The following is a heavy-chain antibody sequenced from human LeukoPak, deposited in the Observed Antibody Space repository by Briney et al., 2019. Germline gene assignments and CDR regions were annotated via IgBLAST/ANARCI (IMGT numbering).Heavy chain of an antibody. Sequence: SQTLSLTCTVSGGSISSGDYYWSWIRQPPGKGLEWIGYIYYSGSTYYNPSLKSRVTISVDTSKNQFSLKLSSVTAADTAVYYCASHKKYYWWFDPWGQGTLVTVSS. CDR3: ASHKKYYWWFDP. J-gene: IGHJ5*02. CDR2: IYYSGST. V-gene: IGHV4-30-4*01. CDR1: GGSISSGDYY. D-gene: IGHD3-16*01.